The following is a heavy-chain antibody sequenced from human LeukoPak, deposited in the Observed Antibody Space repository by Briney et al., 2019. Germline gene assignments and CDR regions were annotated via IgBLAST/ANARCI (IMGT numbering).Heavy chain of an antibody. V-gene: IGHV1-18*03. Sequence: PAGSVRVSCTASGYTFSIYGFGWGRQAPGQGLEWMGWISAYDGTTNYAQTFKGRFTMTTDTSKSRSHMELASRRSEDLASYYCAREAIVARFPHAFHLWRQGAMLTLPS. CDR3: AREAIVARFPHAFHL. J-gene: IGHJ3*01. CDR1: GYTFSIYG. D-gene: IGHD5-12*01. CDR2: ISAYDGTT.